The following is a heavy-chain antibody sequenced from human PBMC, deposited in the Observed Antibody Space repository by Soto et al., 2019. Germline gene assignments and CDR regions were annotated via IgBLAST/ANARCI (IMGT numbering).Heavy chain of an antibody. J-gene: IGHJ4*02. Sequence: QVQLQQWGAGLLKPSETLSLTCAVYGGSFSGYYWSWIRQPPGKGLEWIGEINHSGSTNYNPSLKSRGTISVATSKNQFSLKLSSVPAADTAVYYCARDGASGYCDFIADYWGQGTMVTVSS. D-gene: IGHD4-17*01. CDR1: GGSFSGYY. CDR2: INHSGST. CDR3: ARDGASGYCDFIADY. V-gene: IGHV4-34*01.